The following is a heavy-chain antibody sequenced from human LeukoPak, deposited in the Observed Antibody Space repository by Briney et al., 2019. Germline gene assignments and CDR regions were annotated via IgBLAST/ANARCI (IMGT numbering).Heavy chain of an antibody. V-gene: IGHV4-59*11. CDR1: GGSISSHY. CDR3: ARDNVVVVPAATYNWFDP. D-gene: IGHD2-2*01. J-gene: IGHJ5*02. CDR2: IYYSGST. Sequence: SETLSLTCTVSGGSISSHYWSWIRQPPGKGLEWIGYIYYSGSTNYNPSLKSRVIISVDTSKNQFSLKLSSVTAADTAVYYCARDNVVVVPAATYNWFDPWGQGTLVTVSS.